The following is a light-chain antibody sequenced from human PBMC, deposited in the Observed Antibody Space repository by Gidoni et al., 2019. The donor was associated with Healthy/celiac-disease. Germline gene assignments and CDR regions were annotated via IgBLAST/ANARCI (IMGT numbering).Light chain of an antibody. J-gene: IGKJ4*01. CDR2: DAS. CDR1: QSVSSY. V-gene: IGKV3-11*01. CDR3: QQRSNWPPLT. Sequence: GERATLSCRASQSVSSYLAWYQQKTGQAPRLLIYDASNRATGIPARFSGSGSGTDFTLTISSLEPEDFAVYYCQQRSNWPPLTFGGGTKVEIK.